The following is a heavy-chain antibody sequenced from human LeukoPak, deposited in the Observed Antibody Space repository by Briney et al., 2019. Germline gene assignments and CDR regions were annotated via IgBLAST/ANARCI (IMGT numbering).Heavy chain of an antibody. D-gene: IGHD2-2*01. V-gene: IGHV3-30*02. Sequence: GGSLRLSCAASGLTFRSYGMHWVRQAPGKGLEWVAFIRYDGSNKYYADSVKGRFTISRDNSKNTLYLQMNGLRAEDTAVYYCAKEDCGSTSCYSHRPREFDYWGQGTLVTVSS. CDR1: GLTFRSYG. CDR2: IRYDGSNK. J-gene: IGHJ4*02. CDR3: AKEDCGSTSCYSHRPREFDY.